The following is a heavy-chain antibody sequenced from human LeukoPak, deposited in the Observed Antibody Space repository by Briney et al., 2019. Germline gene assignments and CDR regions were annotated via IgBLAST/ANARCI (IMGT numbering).Heavy chain of an antibody. CDR1: GFTFDDYA. CDR3: AGGGYTYRLY. D-gene: IGHD5-18*01. Sequence: GGSLRLSCAVSGFTFDDYAMHWVRQVPGKGLEWVSGINWNSDSIGYADSVKGRFTISRDNTKNTLPLQMNSLTAEHTAVYYCAGGGYTYRLYWGQGDLVTVSS. V-gene: IGHV3-9*01. CDR2: INWNSDSI. J-gene: IGHJ4*02.